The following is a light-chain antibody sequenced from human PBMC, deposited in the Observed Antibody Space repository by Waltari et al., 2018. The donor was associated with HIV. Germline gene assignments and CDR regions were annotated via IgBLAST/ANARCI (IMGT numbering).Light chain of an antibody. J-gene: IGKJ4*01. CDR3: QQGSSFPPT. V-gene: IGKV1-12*01. CDR2: AAS. CDR1: PGVDRW. Sequence: DIQMTQSPSSVSASIGDRVTITCRASPGVDRWLAWYHQKPGKAPNLLIDAASTLQRGVPSRFSGSGSGTDFTLTISTLQPEDFGTYYCQQGSSFPPTFGGGTKVEIK.